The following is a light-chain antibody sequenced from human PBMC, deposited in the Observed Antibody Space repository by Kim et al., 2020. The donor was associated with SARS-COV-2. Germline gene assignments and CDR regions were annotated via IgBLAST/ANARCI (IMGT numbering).Light chain of an antibody. CDR1: QGIRND. CDR2: AAS. CDR3: LQDYNYPLT. Sequence: ASVGDRVTITCRASQGIRNDLGLYQQKPGKAPKLLIYAASSLQSGVPSRFSGSGSGTDFTLTISSLQPEDFATYYCLQDYNYPLTFGQGTKVDIK. V-gene: IGKV1-6*01. J-gene: IGKJ1*01.